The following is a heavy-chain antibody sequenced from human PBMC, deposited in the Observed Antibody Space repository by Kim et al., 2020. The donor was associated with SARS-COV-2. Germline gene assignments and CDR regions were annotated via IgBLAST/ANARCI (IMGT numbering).Heavy chain of an antibody. J-gene: IGHJ6*02. CDR2: ISYDGRNK. Sequence: GGSLRLSCGASGFIFSNYGMHWVRQAPGKGLEWVAVISYDGRNKYYADSVKGRFTISRYNSKNTLYLQMNSLRAEDTAVYYCAKDGYYYGSGSPTGGMDVWGQGTTVTVSS. V-gene: IGHV3-30*18. CDR1: GFIFSNYG. CDR3: AKDGYYYGSGSPTGGMDV. D-gene: IGHD3-10*01.